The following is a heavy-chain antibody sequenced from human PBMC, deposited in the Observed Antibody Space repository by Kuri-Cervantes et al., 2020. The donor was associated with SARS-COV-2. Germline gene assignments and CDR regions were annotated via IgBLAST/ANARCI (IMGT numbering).Heavy chain of an antibody. J-gene: IGHJ4*01. CDR2: ISSSSSYI. Sequence: GGSLRLSCAASGFTFSNYAIHWVRQAPGKGLEWVSSISSSSSYIYYADSVKGRFTISRDNAKNSLYLQMNSLRDEDTAVYYCARDTDPWGIAAPNDYWGQGTPVTVSS. D-gene: IGHD6-13*01. V-gene: IGHV3-21*01. CDR3: ARDTDPWGIAAPNDY. CDR1: GFTFSNYA.